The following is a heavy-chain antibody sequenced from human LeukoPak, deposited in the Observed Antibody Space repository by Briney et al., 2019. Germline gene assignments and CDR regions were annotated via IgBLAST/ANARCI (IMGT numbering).Heavy chain of an antibody. D-gene: IGHD3-22*01. J-gene: IGHJ4*02. Sequence: GGSLRLSCEASGFTFGQYWMSWFRQAPGRGLEWVANLKEDGSVKQHADSVRGRFTISTDNAKNLVYLQMSSLKAEDSAVYYCARDERSGYYIYWGQGILVTVSS. CDR1: GFTFGQYW. CDR2: LKEDGSVK. CDR3: ARDERSGYYIY. V-gene: IGHV3-7*01.